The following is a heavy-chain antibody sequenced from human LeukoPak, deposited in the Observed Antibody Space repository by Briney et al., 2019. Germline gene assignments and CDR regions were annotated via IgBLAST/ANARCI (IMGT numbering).Heavy chain of an antibody. CDR3: AKAPSYYYYYMDV. J-gene: IGHJ6*03. Sequence: GGSLRLSCAASGFTFSGYSMNWVGQAPGKGLEWVAFIRYDGSNKYYADSVKGRFTISRDNSKNTLYLQMNSLRAEDTAVYYCAKAPSYYYYYMDVWGKGTTVTISS. CDR2: IRYDGSNK. V-gene: IGHV3-30*02. CDR1: GFTFSGYS.